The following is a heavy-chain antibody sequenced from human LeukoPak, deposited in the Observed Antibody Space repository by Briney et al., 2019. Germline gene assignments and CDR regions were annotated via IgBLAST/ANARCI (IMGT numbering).Heavy chain of an antibody. J-gene: IGHJ4*02. Sequence: GASVKVSCKASGGSFSSYAISWVRQAPGQGLEWMGGIIRIFGTANYAQKFQGRVTITTDESTSTAYMELSSLRSEDTAVYYCACTATKYSSGWYVAHDYWGQGTLVTVSS. D-gene: IGHD6-19*01. CDR2: IIRIFGTA. V-gene: IGHV1-69*05. CDR3: ACTATKYSSGWYVAHDY. CDR1: GGSFSSYA.